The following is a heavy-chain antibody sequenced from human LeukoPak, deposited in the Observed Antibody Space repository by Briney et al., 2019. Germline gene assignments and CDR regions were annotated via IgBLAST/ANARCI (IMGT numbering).Heavy chain of an antibody. CDR1: GFTFSSYE. CDR2: ISSSGSTI. V-gene: IGHV3-48*03. Sequence: GGSLRLSCAASGFTFSSYEMNWVRQAPGKGLEWVSYISSSGSTIYYADSVKGRFTISRDNAKNSLYLQMNSLRAEDTAVYYCARAGGTYYYYMDVWGKGTTVTISS. CDR3: ARAGGTYYYYMDV. D-gene: IGHD3-16*01. J-gene: IGHJ6*03.